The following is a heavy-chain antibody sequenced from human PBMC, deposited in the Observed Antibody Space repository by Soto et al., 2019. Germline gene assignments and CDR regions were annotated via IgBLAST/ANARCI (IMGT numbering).Heavy chain of an antibody. CDR1: GGSFSGYY. CDR2: INHDGIT. V-gene: IGHV4-34*01. D-gene: IGHD2-15*01. J-gene: IGHJ4*02. Sequence: SATLSLTCAISGGSFSGYYWSWIRQPPGKGLEWIGEINHDGITNYNPSLKSRVTISLDTSKNQFSLKLTSVTAADTAVYYCAGRYCTGGSCYRPWGQGTLVTVSS. CDR3: AGRYCTGGSCYRP.